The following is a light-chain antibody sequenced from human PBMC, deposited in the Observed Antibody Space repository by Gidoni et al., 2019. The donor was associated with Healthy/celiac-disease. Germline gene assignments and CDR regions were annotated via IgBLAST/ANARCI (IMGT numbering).Light chain of an antibody. CDR2: DAS. Sequence: EIVLTQSPATLSLSPGEKATLSCRARQRVSSYLAWYQQKPGQAPSLLIYDASNRATGIPARFSGSGSGTDFTLTISSLEPEDFAVYYCQQRSNWPTYTFGQGTKLEIK. CDR3: QQRSNWPTYT. CDR1: QRVSSY. J-gene: IGKJ2*01. V-gene: IGKV3-11*01.